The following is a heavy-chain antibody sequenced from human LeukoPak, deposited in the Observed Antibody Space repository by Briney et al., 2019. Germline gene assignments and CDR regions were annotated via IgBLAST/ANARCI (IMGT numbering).Heavy chain of an antibody. CDR2: IYSGGST. V-gene: IGHV3-53*01. CDR3: ARSEPDYRDPPTYFDY. Sequence: PGGSLRLSCAASGFTVSSNYMSWVRQAPGKGLEWVSVIYSGGSTYYADSVKGRFTISRDNSKNTLYLQMNSLRAEDTAVYFCARSEPDYRDPPTYFDYWGQGTLVTVSS. CDR1: GFTVSSNY. D-gene: IGHD4/OR15-4a*01. J-gene: IGHJ4*02.